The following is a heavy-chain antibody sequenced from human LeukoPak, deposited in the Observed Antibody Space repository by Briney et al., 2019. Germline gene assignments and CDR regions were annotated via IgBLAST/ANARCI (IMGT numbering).Heavy chain of an antibody. Sequence: GESLKISCKGSGYSFTSYFIGWVRQMPGKGLEWMGIIYPGDSDPRYSPSFQGQVTISADKSISTAYLQWSSLKASDIAMYYCARRAAGTPAHDGFDIWGQGTMVTVSS. V-gene: IGHV5-51*01. CDR2: IYPGDSDP. D-gene: IGHD6-13*01. CDR1: GYSFTSYF. J-gene: IGHJ3*02. CDR3: ARRAAGTPAHDGFDI.